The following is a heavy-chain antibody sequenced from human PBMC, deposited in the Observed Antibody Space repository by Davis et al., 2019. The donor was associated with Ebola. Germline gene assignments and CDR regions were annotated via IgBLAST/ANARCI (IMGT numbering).Heavy chain of an antibody. CDR1: GFTFSSYG. CDR2: IWYDGSNK. CDR3: IRGSYGMDV. Sequence: GGSLRLSCAASGFTFSSYGMHWVRQAPGKGLEWVAVIWYDGSNKYYADSVKGRFTISRDNSKNTAYLQMNSLKTEDTAVYYCIRGSYGMDVWGQGTTVTVSS. D-gene: IGHD3-16*01. V-gene: IGHV3-33*01. J-gene: IGHJ6*02.